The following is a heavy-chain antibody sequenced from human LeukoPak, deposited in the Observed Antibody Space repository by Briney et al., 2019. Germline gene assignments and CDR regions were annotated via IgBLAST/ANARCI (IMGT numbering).Heavy chain of an antibody. CDR2: MSAYNGNT. Sequence: WASVKVSCKASGYTFTSYDINWVRQATGQGLEWMGWMSAYNGNTNYAQKLQGRVTMTTDTSTSTAYMELRSLRSDDTAVYFCARGALSLHKYGMDVWGQGTTVTVSS. V-gene: IGHV1-18*01. CDR1: GYTFTSYD. J-gene: IGHJ6*02. CDR3: ARGALSLHKYGMDV.